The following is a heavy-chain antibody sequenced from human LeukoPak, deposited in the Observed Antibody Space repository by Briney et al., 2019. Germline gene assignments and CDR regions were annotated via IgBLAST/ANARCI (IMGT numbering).Heavy chain of an antibody. D-gene: IGHD4-17*01. V-gene: IGHV3-66*01. J-gene: IGHJ4*02. CDR2: IYSGGST. Sequence: XGSLRLSCAASGFTFSSNYMSWVRQAPGKGLEWVSVIYSGGSTYYADSVKGRFTISRDNSKNTLYLQMNSLRAEDTAVYYCATPGFYGDYLHDYWGQGTLVTVSS. CDR1: GFTFSSNY. CDR3: ATPGFYGDYLHDY.